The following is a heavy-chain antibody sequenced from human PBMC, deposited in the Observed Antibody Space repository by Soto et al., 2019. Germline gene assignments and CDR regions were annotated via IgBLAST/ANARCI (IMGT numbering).Heavy chain of an antibody. CDR1: GLTFRNVW. Sequence: EVQVVESGGGLVKPGGSLRLSCAASGLTFRNVWMTWVRQAPGKGPEWVGRIKSKVDGGTTDYAASVNGRYTISRDDSKSTLYLQMNSLKTEDTAVYYCTTDRPFTGGGVITTWGQGTMVTVSS. V-gene: IGHV3-15*01. CDR2: IKSKVDGGTT. CDR3: TTDRPFTGGGVITT. J-gene: IGHJ3*01. D-gene: IGHD3-10*01.